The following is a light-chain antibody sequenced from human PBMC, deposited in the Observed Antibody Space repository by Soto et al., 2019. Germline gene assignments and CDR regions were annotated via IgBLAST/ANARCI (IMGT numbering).Light chain of an antibody. V-gene: IGLV1-40*01. Sequence: QSVLTQPPSVSGAPGQRVTISCTGSSSNIGTGYDVQWYQQLLGAAPKLLIYGHSNRPSGVPDRFSASTSGTSASLAITGLQAEDEADYYCQSYDGSWVFGTGTKLTVL. J-gene: IGLJ1*01. CDR3: QSYDGSWV. CDR2: GHS. CDR1: SSNIGTGYD.